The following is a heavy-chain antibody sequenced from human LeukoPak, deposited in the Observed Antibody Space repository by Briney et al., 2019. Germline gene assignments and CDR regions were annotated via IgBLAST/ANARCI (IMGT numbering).Heavy chain of an antibody. V-gene: IGHV4-31*03. Sequence: SQTLSLTCTVSGGSISSGGYYWSWIRQHPGKGLEWIGYIYYSGSTYYNPSLKGRVTISVDTSKNQFFLKPSSVTAADTAVYYCARVGGSGSYPLDYWGQGTLVAVSS. CDR3: ARVGGSGSYPLDY. J-gene: IGHJ4*02. D-gene: IGHD3-10*01. CDR2: IYYSGST. CDR1: GGSISSGGYY.